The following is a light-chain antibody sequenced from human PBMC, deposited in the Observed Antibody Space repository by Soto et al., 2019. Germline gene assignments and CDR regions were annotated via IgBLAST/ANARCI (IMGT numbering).Light chain of an antibody. J-gene: IGKJ4*01. Sequence: EIVLTQSPGTVSLSPGERATLSCRASQSVSSSYLAWYQQKPGQAPRLLLYGASSRATGIPDRFSGSGSGTDFTLTISRLEPEDFAVYYCQQYGTSPPLTFGGGTKVEIK. V-gene: IGKV3-20*01. CDR1: QSVSSSY. CDR2: GAS. CDR3: QQYGTSPPLT.